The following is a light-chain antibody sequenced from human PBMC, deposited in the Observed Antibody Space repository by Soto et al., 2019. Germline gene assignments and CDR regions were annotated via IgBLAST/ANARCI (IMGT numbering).Light chain of an antibody. Sequence: QSVLTQPASGSGSPGQWITISFTGTSSDVGGYNYVSWYQQHPGKAPKLMIYEVSNRPSGVSNRFSGSKSGNTASLTISGLQAEDEADYYCSSYTSSSTPYVFGTGTKSPS. CDR1: SSDVGGYNY. CDR3: SSYTSSSTPYV. V-gene: IGLV2-14*01. J-gene: IGLJ1*01. CDR2: EVS.